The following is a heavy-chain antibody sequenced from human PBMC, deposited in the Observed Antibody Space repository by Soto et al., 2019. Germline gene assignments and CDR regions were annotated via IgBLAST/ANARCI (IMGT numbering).Heavy chain of an antibody. Sequence: SETLSLTFTVSGGSISSYYWSWIRQPPGKGLEWIGYIYYSGSTNYNPSLKSRVTISVDTSKNQFSLKLSSVTAADTAVYYCARLRPRPYYYYYMDVWGKGTTVTVSS. J-gene: IGHJ6*03. CDR2: IYYSGST. CDR1: GGSISSYY. D-gene: IGHD6-6*01. V-gene: IGHV4-59*08. CDR3: ARLRPRPYYYYYMDV.